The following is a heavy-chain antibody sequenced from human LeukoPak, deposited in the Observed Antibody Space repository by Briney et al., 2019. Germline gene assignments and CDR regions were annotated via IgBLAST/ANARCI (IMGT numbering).Heavy chain of an antibody. CDR2: IYYSGST. J-gene: IGHJ5*02. Sequence: SETLSLTCTVSGGSISSSSYYWGWIRQPPGKGLEWIGSIYYSGSTYYNPSLKSRVTISVDTSKNQFSLKLSSVTAADTAVYCCARYYYGSNWFDPWGQGTLVTVSS. D-gene: IGHD3-10*01. V-gene: IGHV4-39*07. CDR3: ARYYYGSNWFDP. CDR1: GGSISSSSYY.